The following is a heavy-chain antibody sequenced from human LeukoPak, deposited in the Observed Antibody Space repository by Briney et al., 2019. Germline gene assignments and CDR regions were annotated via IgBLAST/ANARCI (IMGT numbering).Heavy chain of an antibody. V-gene: IGHV1-18*01. Sequence: ASVKVSCKASGYTFTNYGIIWARQAPGQGLEWMGWISAYNGNTNYAQNLQGRVTMTTDTSTSTAYMELRSLRSDDTAIYYCARGPAYGSGSYYPDYWGQGTLVTVSS. CDR1: GYTFTNYG. J-gene: IGHJ4*02. D-gene: IGHD3-10*01. CDR3: ARGPAYGSGSYYPDY. CDR2: ISAYNGNT.